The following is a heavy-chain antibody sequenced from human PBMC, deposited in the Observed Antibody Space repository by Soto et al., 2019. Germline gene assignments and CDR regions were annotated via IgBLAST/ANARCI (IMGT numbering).Heavy chain of an antibody. Sequence: SETLSLTCTVCGGSISSYYWSWIRQPPGKGLEWIGYIYYSGSTNYNPSLKSRVTISVDTSKNQFSLKLSSVTAADTAVYYCASNPGVGYGAEYFQHWGQGTLVTVSS. CDR2: IYYSGST. CDR3: ASNPGVGYGAEYFQH. CDR1: GGSISSYY. D-gene: IGHD3-3*01. J-gene: IGHJ1*01. V-gene: IGHV4-59*08.